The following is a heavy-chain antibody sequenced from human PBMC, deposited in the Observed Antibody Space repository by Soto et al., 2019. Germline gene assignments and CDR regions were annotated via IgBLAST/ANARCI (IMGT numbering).Heavy chain of an antibody. V-gene: IGHV1-18*01. Sequence: QVQLVQSGAEVKKPGASVKVSCKTSGYTFTNYGFNWVRQAPGQGLEGMGWINTYNGETNYAQKFQGRVTITTDTSTSTAYMELRGLRSDDTAIYYCAASQKFAYWGQGTLVSVSS. CDR3: AASQKFAY. CDR1: GYTFTNYG. CDR2: INTYNGET. D-gene: IGHD3-10*01. J-gene: IGHJ4*02.